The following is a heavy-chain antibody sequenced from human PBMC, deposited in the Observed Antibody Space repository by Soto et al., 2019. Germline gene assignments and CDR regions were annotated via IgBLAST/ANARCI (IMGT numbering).Heavy chain of an antibody. D-gene: IGHD3-16*01. CDR3: VRGGAFTIDY. J-gene: IGHJ4*02. CDR2: ISSSSITI. Sequence: EVQLVESGGRLVQPGGSLRLSCAASGFTLSSYSMNWARQAPGKGLEWVSYISSSSITIYYADSVKGRFTISRDNAKNSLYLQMNSLRDEDTAVYYCVRGGAFTIDYWGQGTLVTVSS. CDR1: GFTLSSYS. V-gene: IGHV3-48*02.